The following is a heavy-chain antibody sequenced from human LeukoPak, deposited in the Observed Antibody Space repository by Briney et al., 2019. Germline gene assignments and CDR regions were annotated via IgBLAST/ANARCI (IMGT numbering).Heavy chain of an antibody. CDR2: INHSGST. Sequence: SETLSLTCAVYGGSFSGYYWSWIRQPPGKGLEWIGEINHSGSTNYNPSLKSRVTISVDTSKNQFSLKLSSVTAADTAVYYYASTKYYYDSSGYVYFDYWGQGTLVTVSS. D-gene: IGHD3-22*01. CDR3: ASTKYYYDSSGYVYFDY. CDR1: GGSFSGYY. J-gene: IGHJ4*02. V-gene: IGHV4-34*01.